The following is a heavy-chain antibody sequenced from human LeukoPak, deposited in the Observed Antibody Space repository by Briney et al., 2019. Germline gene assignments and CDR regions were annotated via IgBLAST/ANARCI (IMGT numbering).Heavy chain of an antibody. CDR3: AAYGEGNGDLDY. J-gene: IGHJ4*02. V-gene: IGHV3-30*04. CDR2: ISYDGSVR. Sequence: PGGSLRLSCAASGFTFSTYAMHWVRQAPGKGLEWVAAISYDGSVRHYADIVKGRFTISRDNSKNTLYLQMNSLRAEDTAVYYCAAYGEGNGDLDYWGQGILVTVSS. CDR1: GFTFSTYA. D-gene: IGHD3-10*01.